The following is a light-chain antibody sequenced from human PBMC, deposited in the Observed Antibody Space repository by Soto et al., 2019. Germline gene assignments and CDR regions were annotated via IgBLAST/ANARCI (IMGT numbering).Light chain of an antibody. CDR1: QTGSSTY. CDR2: GTS. V-gene: IGKV3-20*01. Sequence: EIVLTQSPGTLSLSPGERATLSCRTSQTGSSTYLAWYQQKRGQAPRLLIYGTSNRATGIPDRFSGSGSGTDFTLTIRRLEPEDFAVYHCQLYGSSPLYSFAQGTELEIK. J-gene: IGKJ2*01. CDR3: QLYGSSPLYS.